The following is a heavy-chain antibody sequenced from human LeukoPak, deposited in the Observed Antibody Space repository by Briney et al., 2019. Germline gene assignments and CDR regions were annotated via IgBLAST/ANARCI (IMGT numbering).Heavy chain of an antibody. CDR1: GGTFRDHP. Sequence: SVKVSCTASGGTFRDHPVSWVRQAPGQGLEWLGGVMPLFGTTNYAQNFQGRLTITTDEPTSTVYMEVSSLRSEDTAVYYCARSKSVAYGFDYWGQGTLVTVSS. D-gene: IGHD4-17*01. CDR2: VMPLFGTT. J-gene: IGHJ4*02. V-gene: IGHV1-69*05. CDR3: ARSKSVAYGFDY.